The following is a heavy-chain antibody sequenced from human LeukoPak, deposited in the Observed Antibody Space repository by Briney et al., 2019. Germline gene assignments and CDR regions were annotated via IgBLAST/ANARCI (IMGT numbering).Heavy chain of an antibody. CDR2: ISNDGSRK. CDR3: ARDRAWNYFDY. CDR1: GFTFSSYW. D-gene: IGHD3-3*01. V-gene: IGHV3-30*03. J-gene: IGHJ4*02. Sequence: PGGSLRLSCAASGFTFSSYWMTWVRQAPGKGLEWVAIISNDGSRKYYAHSVEGRFTISRDNSKNTLYLRMDSLRAEDTTVYYCARDRAWNYFDYWGQGTLVTVSS.